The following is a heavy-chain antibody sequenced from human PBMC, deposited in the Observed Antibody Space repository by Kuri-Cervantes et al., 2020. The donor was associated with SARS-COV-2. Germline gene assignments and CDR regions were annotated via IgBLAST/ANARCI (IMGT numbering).Heavy chain of an antibody. V-gene: IGHV4-34*01. CDR1: GGSFSGYY. CDR3: ARRNLRFLAGGYYFDY. CDR2: INHTGST. Sequence: SETLSLTCAVYGGSFSGYYWSWIRQSPGKGLVWIGEINHTGSTNYNPSLKSRVTISVGASKNQFSLKLNSVTAADTAVYYCARRNLRFLAGGYYFDYWGQGTLVTVSS. D-gene: IGHD3-3*01. J-gene: IGHJ4*02.